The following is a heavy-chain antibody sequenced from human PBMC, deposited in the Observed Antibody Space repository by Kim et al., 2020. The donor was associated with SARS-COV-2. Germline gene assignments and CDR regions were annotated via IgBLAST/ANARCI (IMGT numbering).Heavy chain of an antibody. D-gene: IGHD6-13*01. CDR1: GGSISSSNW. CDR3: ARVTAARYSSSWYASDWFGP. J-gene: IGHJ5*02. Sequence: SETLSLTCAVSGGSISSSNWWSWVRQPPGKGLEWIGEIYHSGSTNYNPSLKSRVTISVDKSKNQFSLKLSSVTAADTAVYYCARVTAARYSSSWYASDWFGPWGEGTLVTVGS. CDR2: IYHSGST. V-gene: IGHV4-4*02.